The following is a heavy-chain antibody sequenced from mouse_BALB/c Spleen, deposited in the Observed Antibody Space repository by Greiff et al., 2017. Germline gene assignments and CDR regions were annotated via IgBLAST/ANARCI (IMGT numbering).Heavy chain of an antibody. CDR1: DSEVFPISY. CDR2: ILPSIGRR. CDR3: ARGDYGFAY. J-gene: IGHJ3*01. Sequence: QLHQSVSELIIPGSSLKLSFKYFDSEVFPISYMSWVRQKPGHGFELIGDILPSIGRRIYGVKFEDKATLDADTVSNTAYLELNSLTSEDSAIYYCARGDYGFAYWGQGTLVTVSA. V-gene: IGHV15-2*02. D-gene: IGHD2-4*01.